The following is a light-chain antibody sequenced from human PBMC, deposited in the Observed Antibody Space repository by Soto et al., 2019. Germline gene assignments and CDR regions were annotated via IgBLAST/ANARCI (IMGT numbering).Light chain of an antibody. V-gene: IGKV2-28*01. Sequence: DLVMTQSPVSLPVTPGEPASISCRSNQSLLHSNGYTYLDWLLQKPGRSPQLLIYLGSNRATGVPDRFSGSGSGTDFTLQISRVEAEDVGIYYCMQGLQPPLTFGGGTRVEI. J-gene: IGKJ4*01. CDR2: LGS. CDR1: QSLLHSNGYTY. CDR3: MQGLQPPLT.